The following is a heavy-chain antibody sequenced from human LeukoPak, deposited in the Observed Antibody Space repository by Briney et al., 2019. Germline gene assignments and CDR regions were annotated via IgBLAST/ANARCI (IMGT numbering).Heavy chain of an antibody. D-gene: IGHD1-26*01. CDR1: GGSSSSSNW. V-gene: IGHV4-4*02. Sequence: SETLSLTCAVSGGSSSSSNWWNWVRQPPGKGLEWIGEIDHGGRTNYNPSLKSRVTISVDKPKNQFSLKLSSVTAADTAVYYCARVRNGGSSGRDAFDLWGQGTMVTVSS. J-gene: IGHJ3*01. CDR2: IDHGGRT. CDR3: ARVRNGGSSGRDAFDL.